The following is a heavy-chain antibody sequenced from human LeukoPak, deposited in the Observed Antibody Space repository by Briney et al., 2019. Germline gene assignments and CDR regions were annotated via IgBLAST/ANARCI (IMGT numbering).Heavy chain of an antibody. V-gene: IGHV1-46*01. D-gene: IGHD3-22*01. CDR3: ARETVYDTNFDY. J-gene: IGHJ4*02. CDR2: INPSGGST. CDR1: GYTFTSYY. Sequence: AAVKVSCKASGYTFTSYYMHWVRQAPGQGLEWMGIINPSGGSTSYAQKFQGRVTMTTDTSTSTAYMELRSLRSDDTAVYYCARETVYDTNFDYWGQGTLVTVSS.